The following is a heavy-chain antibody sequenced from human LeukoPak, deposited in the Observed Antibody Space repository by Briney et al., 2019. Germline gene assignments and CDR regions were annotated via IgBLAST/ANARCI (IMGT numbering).Heavy chain of an antibody. CDR3: ARAAMGDYGDYVLDY. J-gene: IGHJ4*02. CDR1: GYTFTGYY. CDR2: INPNSGGT. D-gene: IGHD4-17*01. Sequence: ASVKASCKASGYTFTGYYMHWVRQAPGQGLEWMGWINPNSGGTNYAQKFQGRVTMTRDTSISTAYMELSRLRSDDTAVYYCARAAMGDYGDYVLDYWGQGTLVTVSS. V-gene: IGHV1-2*02.